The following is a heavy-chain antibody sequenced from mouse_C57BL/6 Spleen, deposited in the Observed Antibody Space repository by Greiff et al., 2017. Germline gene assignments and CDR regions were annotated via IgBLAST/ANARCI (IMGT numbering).Heavy chain of an antibody. CDR1: GYTFTSYW. J-gene: IGHJ4*01. D-gene: IGHD4-1*01. V-gene: IGHV1-69*01. CDR2: IDPSDSYT. Sequence: VQLQESGAELVMPGASVKLSCKASGYTFTSYWMHWVKQRPGQGLEWIGEIDPSDSYTNYNQKFKGKSTLTVDKSSSTAYMQLSSLTSEDSAVYYCARYHWDGYAMDYWGQGTSVTVSS. CDR3: ARYHWDGYAMDY.